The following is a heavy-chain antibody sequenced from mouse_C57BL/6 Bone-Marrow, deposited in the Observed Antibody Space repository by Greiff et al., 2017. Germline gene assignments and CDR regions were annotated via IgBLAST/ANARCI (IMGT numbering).Heavy chain of an antibody. CDR3: VGCRGAMDY. CDR1: GFSFNTYA. V-gene: IGHV10-1*01. Sequence: DVKLVESGGGLVQPKGSLKLSCAASGFSFNTYAMNWVRQAPGKGLEWVARIRSKSNNYATYYADSVKDRFTISRDDSESMLYLQMNNLKTEDTAMYYCVGCRGAMDYWGQGTSVTVSS. D-gene: IGHD3-3*01. J-gene: IGHJ4*01. CDR2: IRSKSNNYAT.